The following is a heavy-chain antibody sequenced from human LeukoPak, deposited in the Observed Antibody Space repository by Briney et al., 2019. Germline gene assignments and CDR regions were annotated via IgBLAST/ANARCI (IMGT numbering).Heavy chain of an antibody. V-gene: IGHV1-46*01. CDR2: INPSGGST. Sequence: ASVKVSCKASGYTFTSYYIDWVRQAPGQGLEWMGVINPSGGSTRYAQKFQGRVTMTGDTSTRTVHMKLSSLTSADTAVYYCARGTTDDYWGQGTPVTVSS. CDR1: GYTFTSYY. J-gene: IGHJ4*02. D-gene: IGHD1-1*01. CDR3: ARGTTDDY.